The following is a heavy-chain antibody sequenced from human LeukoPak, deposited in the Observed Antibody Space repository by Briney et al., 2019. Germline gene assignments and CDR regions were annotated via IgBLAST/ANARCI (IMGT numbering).Heavy chain of an antibody. CDR2: MNPNSGGA. J-gene: IGHJ6*03. Sequence: ASVKVSCKASGYTFTDYYMHWVRQAPGQGLEWMGRMNPNSGGANYAQKFQDRVTMTRDTSINTAYMELSRLSSDDTAVHYCARPAVAGYYYMDVWGKGTTVTVSS. D-gene: IGHD6-19*01. CDR3: ARPAVAGYYYMDV. CDR1: GYTFTDYY. V-gene: IGHV1-2*06.